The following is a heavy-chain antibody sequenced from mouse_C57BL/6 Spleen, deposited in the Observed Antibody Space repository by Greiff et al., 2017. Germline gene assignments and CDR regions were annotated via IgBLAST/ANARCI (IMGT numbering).Heavy chain of an antibody. V-gene: IGHV5-16*01. J-gene: IGHJ4*01. CDR1: GFTFSDYY. D-gene: IGHD2-4*01. CDR2: INYDGSST. CDR3: ARDRGRLRRGDAMDY. Sequence: EVMLVESEGGLVQPGSSMKLSCTASGFTFSDYYMAWVRQVPEKGLEWVANINYDGSSTYYLDSLKSRFIISRDNAKNILYLQMSSLKSEDTATYYCARDRGRLRRGDAMDYWGQGTSVTVSS.